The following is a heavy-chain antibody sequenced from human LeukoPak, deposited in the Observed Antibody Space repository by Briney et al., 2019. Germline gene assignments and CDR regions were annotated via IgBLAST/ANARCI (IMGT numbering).Heavy chain of an antibody. V-gene: IGHV1-69*13. J-gene: IGHJ3*02. CDR1: GGTFSSYA. CDR3: ARGDIVVVPAAAQGAFDI. CDR2: IIPIFGTA. Sequence: SVKVSCKASGGTFSSYAISWVRQAPGQGLEWMGGIIPIFGTANYAQKFQGRVTITADESTSTAYMGLSSLRSEDTAVYYCARGDIVVVPAAAQGAFDIWGQGTMVTVSS. D-gene: IGHD2-2*01.